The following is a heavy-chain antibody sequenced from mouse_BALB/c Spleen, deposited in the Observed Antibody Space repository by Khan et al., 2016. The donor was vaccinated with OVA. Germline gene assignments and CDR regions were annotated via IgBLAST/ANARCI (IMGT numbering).Heavy chain of an antibody. Sequence: QMQLEESGPGLVAPSQSLSITCTVSGFSLTSYGVHWVRQPPGKGLEWLGVIWTGGSTNYNSALMSRLSISKDNSKSQVFLKMNSLHTDDTAMYXCARYYGNYGWYFDVGGAGTTVTVSS. CDR3: ARYYGNYGWYFDV. D-gene: IGHD2-1*01. CDR2: IWTGGST. J-gene: IGHJ1*01. V-gene: IGHV2-9*02. CDR1: GFSLTSYG.